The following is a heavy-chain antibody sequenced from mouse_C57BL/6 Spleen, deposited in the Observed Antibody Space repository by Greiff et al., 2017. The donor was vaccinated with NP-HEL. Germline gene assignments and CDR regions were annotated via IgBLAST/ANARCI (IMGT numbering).Heavy chain of an antibody. CDR3: ARSGGSSLYYAMDY. CDR2: INPSSGYT. Sequence: VKLQESGAELAKPGASVKLSCKASGYTFTSYWMHWVKQRPGQGLEWIGYINPSSGYTKYNQKFKYKATLTADKSSSTAYMQLSSLTYEDSAVYYCARSGGSSLYYAMDYWGQGTSVTVSS. CDR1: GYTFTSYW. J-gene: IGHJ4*01. V-gene: IGHV1-7*01. D-gene: IGHD1-1*01.